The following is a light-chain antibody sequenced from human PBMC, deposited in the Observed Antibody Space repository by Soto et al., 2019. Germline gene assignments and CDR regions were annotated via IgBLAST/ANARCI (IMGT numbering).Light chain of an antibody. Sequence: QSALTQPASVSGSPGQSITISCTGTSSDIGAYSYDSWYQQHPGKAPKLMIYEVNNRPPGISDRFSGSKSGNTASLTISGLQAEDEADYYCISYTSTSTLVFGT. CDR1: SSDIGAYSY. CDR2: EVN. CDR3: ISYTSTSTLV. J-gene: IGLJ1*01. V-gene: IGLV2-14*01.